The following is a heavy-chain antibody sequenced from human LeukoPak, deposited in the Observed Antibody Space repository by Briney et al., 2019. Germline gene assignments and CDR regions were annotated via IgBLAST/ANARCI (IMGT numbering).Heavy chain of an antibody. Sequence: SVKVSCKASGSTFSSYAISWVRQAPGQGLEWMGGIIPIFGTANYAQKFQGRVTITADESTSTAYMELSSLRSEDTAVYYCARDRAVAGPFDYWGQGTLVTVSS. D-gene: IGHD6-19*01. V-gene: IGHV1-69*13. CDR2: IIPIFGTA. J-gene: IGHJ4*02. CDR1: GSTFSSYA. CDR3: ARDRAVAGPFDY.